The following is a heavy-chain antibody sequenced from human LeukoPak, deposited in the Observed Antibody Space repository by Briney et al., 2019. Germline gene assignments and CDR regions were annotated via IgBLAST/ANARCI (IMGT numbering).Heavy chain of an antibody. CDR1: GFTFSSYW. J-gene: IGHJ5*02. CDR3: ARDRYEYDSSTYFGCYA. V-gene: IGHV3-74*01. Sequence: QPGGSLRLPCAASGFTFSSYWMHWVRQAPGKGLVWVSRINSDGSSTSYADSVKGRFTISRDNAKNTLYLQMNSLRAEDTAVYYCARDRYEYDSSTYFGCYAWGLGTLVTVSS. D-gene: IGHD3-22*01. CDR2: INSDGSST.